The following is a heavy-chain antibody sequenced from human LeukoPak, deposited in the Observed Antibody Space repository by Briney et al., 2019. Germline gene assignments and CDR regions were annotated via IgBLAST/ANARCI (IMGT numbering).Heavy chain of an antibody. CDR2: IIPILGTA. V-gene: IGHV1-69*01. Sequence: ASVTVSYLASGGTFSSYAISWVRQAPGQGLEWMGGIIPILGTANYAQELQGRVTITADESTSTAYMELSSLRSEATAVYYCAKDGGALGGYCSSTSCYKYGYWGQGALVTVSS. CDR3: AKDGGALGGYCSSTSCYKYGY. D-gene: IGHD2-2*02. J-gene: IGHJ4*02. CDR1: GGTFSSYA.